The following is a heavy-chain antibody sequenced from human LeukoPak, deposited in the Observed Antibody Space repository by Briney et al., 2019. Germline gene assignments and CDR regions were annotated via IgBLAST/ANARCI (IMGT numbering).Heavy chain of an antibody. CDR1: GFTFSSYA. CDR3: ARVISYAPRDSYGFDY. J-gene: IGHJ4*02. CDR2: ISYDGSNK. Sequence: GGSLRLSCAASGFTFSSYAMHWVRQAPGKGLEWVAVISYDGSNKYYADSVKGRFTISRDNSKNTLYLQMNSLRAEDTAVYYCARVISYAPRDSYGFDYWGQGTLVTVSS. V-gene: IGHV3-30-3*01. D-gene: IGHD5-18*01.